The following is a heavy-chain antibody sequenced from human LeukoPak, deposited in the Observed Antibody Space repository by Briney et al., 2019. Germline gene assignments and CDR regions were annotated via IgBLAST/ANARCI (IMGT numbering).Heavy chain of an antibody. J-gene: IGHJ4*02. CDR2: IDNSGSTI. CDR1: TFTFNDDY. Sequence: NPGGSLILSCVASTFTFNDDYMSWIRQAPGKGLEWISYIDNSGSTIYDADSVKGRFRVSRDNAKNSIYLQMNSLRVEDSAVYYCAREKVGTVANFDSWGQGTLVTVSS. CDR3: AREKVGTVANFDS. V-gene: IGHV3-11*01. D-gene: IGHD6-19*01.